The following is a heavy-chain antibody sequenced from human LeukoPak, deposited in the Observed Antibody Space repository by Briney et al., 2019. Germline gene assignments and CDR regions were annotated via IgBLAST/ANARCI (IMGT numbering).Heavy chain of an antibody. CDR1: GDRVSSTSAT. Sequence: SGPTLVNPSQTLSLTCAISGDRVSSTSATWSWIRQSPSRGLEYLGRTYYRSKWNNDYALSVQSRISINPDTSKNQVSLQLNSVTPEDTAVYYCARGSSALYGAFDIWGQGTVVTVSS. CDR3: ARGSSALYGAFDI. D-gene: IGHD3-16*01. J-gene: IGHJ3*02. V-gene: IGHV6-1*01. CDR2: TYYRSKWNN.